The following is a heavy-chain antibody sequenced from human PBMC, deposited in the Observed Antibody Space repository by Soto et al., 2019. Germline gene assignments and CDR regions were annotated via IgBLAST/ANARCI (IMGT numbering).Heavy chain of an antibody. Sequence: QVQLVESGGGVIQPGTSLSLSCGSSGFTFRSFGMYWVRQAPGKGLEWVAVVSYDRNHKYYADSVKGRFTVSRDNAKNMLYLQMNSLRGEDTAVYYCAKDVGQQLVLNYGMDVW. CDR2: VSYDRNHK. D-gene: IGHD6-13*01. CDR1: GFTFRSFG. V-gene: IGHV3-30*18. CDR3: AKDVGQQLVLNYGMDV. J-gene: IGHJ6*01.